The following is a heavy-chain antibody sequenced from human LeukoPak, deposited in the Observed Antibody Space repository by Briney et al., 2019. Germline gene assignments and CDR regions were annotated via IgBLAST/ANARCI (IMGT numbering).Heavy chain of an antibody. V-gene: IGHV4-39*01. CDR3: ARHEGLNRAAMVG. Sequence: PSETLSLTCTVSGGSISSSSYYWGWIRQPPGKGLEWIGSIYYSGSTYYNPSLKSRVTISVDTSKNQFSLKLSSVTAADTAVYYCARHEGLNRAAMVGWGQGTLVTVSS. CDR2: IYYSGST. J-gene: IGHJ4*02. CDR1: GGSISSSSYY. D-gene: IGHD5-18*01.